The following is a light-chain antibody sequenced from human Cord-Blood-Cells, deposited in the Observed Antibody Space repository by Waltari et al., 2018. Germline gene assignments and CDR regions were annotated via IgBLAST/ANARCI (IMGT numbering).Light chain of an antibody. Sequence: QSALTQPASVSGSPGQSLTIPCTGTSSRVCGYNYASWYQQHQGKAPNLMIYDVSNRPYGVSNRFSGSKSGNTASLTISGLQAEDEADYYCSSYTSSSTWVFGGGTKLTVL. J-gene: IGLJ3*02. V-gene: IGLV2-14*03. CDR3: SSYTSSSTWV. CDR2: DVS. CDR1: SSRVCGYNY.